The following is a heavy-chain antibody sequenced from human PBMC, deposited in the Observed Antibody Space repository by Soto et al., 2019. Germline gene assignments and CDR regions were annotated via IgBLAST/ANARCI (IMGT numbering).Heavy chain of an antibody. CDR1: GDSISSSVW. D-gene: IGHD7-27*01. V-gene: IGHV4-4*02. CDR2: VFHTGNT. Sequence: SSTLSLTCAVSGDSISSSVWWTFVRQPPGKGLEWIGEVFHTGNTNYNPSLKSRVTMSVDKSTNEFSLKVTSVTAADTAIYYCARKAWVRFDYWGQGALVTVSS. CDR3: ARKAWVRFDY. J-gene: IGHJ4*02.